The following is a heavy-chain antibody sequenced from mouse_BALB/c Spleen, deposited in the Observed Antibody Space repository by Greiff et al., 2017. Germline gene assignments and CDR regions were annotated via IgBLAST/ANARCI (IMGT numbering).Heavy chain of an antibody. J-gene: IGHJ2*01. Sequence: DVKLVESGGGLVKPGGSLKLSCAASGFTFSSFGMHWVRQAPEKGLEWVAYISSGSSTIYYADTVKGRFTISRDNPKNTLFLQMTSLRSEDTAMYYCARSGDYDVDYWGQGTTLTVSS. CDR3: ARSGDYDVDY. CDR1: GFTFSSFG. D-gene: IGHD2-4*01. V-gene: IGHV5-17*02. CDR2: ISSGSSTI.